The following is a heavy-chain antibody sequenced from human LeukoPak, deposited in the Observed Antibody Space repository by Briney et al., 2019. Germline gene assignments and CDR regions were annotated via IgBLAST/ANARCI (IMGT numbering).Heavy chain of an antibody. CDR2: IYYSGST. V-gene: IGHV4-59*01. CDR3: ARERLELRGWFDP. J-gene: IGHJ5*02. CDR1: GGSISSYY. D-gene: IGHD1-7*01. Sequence: SETLSLTCTVSGGSISSYYWSWIRRPPGKGLEWIGYIYYSGSTNYNPSLKSRVTISVDTSKNQFSLKLSSVTAADTAVYYCARERLELRGWFDPWGQGTLVTVSS.